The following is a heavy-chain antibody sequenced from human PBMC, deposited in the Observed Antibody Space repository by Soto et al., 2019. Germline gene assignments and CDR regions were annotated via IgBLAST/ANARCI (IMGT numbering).Heavy chain of an antibody. CDR1: GYSFTSYW. D-gene: IGHD3-16*02. CDR3: ARLGSKGYRYYYYGMDV. J-gene: IGHJ6*02. Sequence: GESLKISCKGSGYSFTSYWIGWVRQMPGKGLEWMGIIYPGDSDTRYSPSFQGQVTISADKSISTAYLQWSSLKASDTAMYYCARLGSKGYRYYYYGMDVWGQGTTVTVS. CDR2: IYPGDSDT. V-gene: IGHV5-51*01.